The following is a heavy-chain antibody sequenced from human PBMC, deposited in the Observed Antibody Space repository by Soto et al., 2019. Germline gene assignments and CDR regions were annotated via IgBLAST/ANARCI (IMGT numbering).Heavy chain of an antibody. V-gene: IGHV3-48*02. CDR1: GFTFSSCS. Sequence: GGSLRLFCASSGFTFSSCSMNWVRQAPGKGLEWVSFISGSGDTKYYVDSVKGRFTISRDNAKNSLYLQMSSLRDEDTAVYYCAKYCSSDVCFDYWGQGTLVTVSS. CDR3: AKYCSSDVCFDY. CDR2: ISGSGDTK. J-gene: IGHJ4*02. D-gene: IGHD2-8*01.